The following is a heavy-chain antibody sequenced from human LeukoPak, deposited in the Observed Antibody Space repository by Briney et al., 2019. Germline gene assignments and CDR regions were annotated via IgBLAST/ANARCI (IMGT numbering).Heavy chain of an antibody. V-gene: IGHV3-30*01. CDR1: GFTFSSYA. CDR3: ARDLVGADEDDY. Sequence: GRSLRLSCAASGFTFSSYAMHWVRQAPGKGLEWVAVISYDGSNKYYADSVKGRFTISRDNSKNTLYLQMNSLRAEDTAVYYCARDLVGADEDDYWGQGTLVTVSS. D-gene: IGHD2-15*01. J-gene: IGHJ4*02. CDR2: ISYDGSNK.